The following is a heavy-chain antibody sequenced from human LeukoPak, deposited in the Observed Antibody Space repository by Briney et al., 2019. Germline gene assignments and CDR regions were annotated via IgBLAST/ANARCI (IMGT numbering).Heavy chain of an antibody. Sequence: PGRSLRLSCAASGFTFSSYGMHWVRQAPGKGLEWVAVISYDGSNKYYPDSVKGRFTISRDNSKNTLYLQMNSLRAEDTAVYYCAKDLSARFGELLFFMDVWGKGTTVTVSS. D-gene: IGHD3-10*01. V-gene: IGHV3-30*18. CDR2: ISYDGSNK. CDR1: GFTFSSYG. CDR3: AKDLSARFGELLFFMDV. J-gene: IGHJ6*04.